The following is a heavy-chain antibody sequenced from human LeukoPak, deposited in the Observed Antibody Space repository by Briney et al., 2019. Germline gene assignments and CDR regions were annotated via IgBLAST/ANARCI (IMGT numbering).Heavy chain of an antibody. CDR2: ISYDGSNK. J-gene: IGHJ4*02. D-gene: IGHD5-18*01. CDR1: GFTFSGYG. V-gene: IGHV3-30*03. Sequence: GGSLRLSYAASGFTFSGYGMHWVRQAPGKGLEWVAVISYDGSNKYYADSVKGRFTISRDNAKNSLYLQMNSLRAEDTAVYYCALIGYSYGLALDYWGQGTLVTVSS. CDR3: ALIGYSYGLALDY.